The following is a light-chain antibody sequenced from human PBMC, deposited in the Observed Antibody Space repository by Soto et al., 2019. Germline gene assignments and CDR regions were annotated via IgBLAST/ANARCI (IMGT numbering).Light chain of an antibody. V-gene: IGLV2-11*01. CDR3: CSYAGSYTFGVV. CDR1: SSYINNFGY. CDR2: DVI. Sequence: QSALTQPRSVSGSPGQSVTIYFTTPSSYINNFGYVSWYQQHPGKAPKLILYDVIKRPSGVADRFSGSSSGNTASLTISGRQSEDEADYYCCSYAGSYTFGVVFGGGTKLTVL. J-gene: IGLJ2*01.